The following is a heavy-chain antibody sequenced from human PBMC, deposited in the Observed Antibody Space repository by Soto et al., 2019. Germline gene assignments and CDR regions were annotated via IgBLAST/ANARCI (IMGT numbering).Heavy chain of an antibody. CDR2: IIPIFGTA. Sequence: QVQLVQSGAEVKKPGSSVKVSCKASGGTFSSYAISWVXXAPGQGLEWMGGIIPIFGTANYAQKFQGRVTITXDESTSTXXXXLXXXXXEDTAVYYCARATKSSSWYGDWFDPWGQGTLVTVSS. V-gene: IGHV1-69*01. CDR3: ARATKSSSWYGDWFDP. J-gene: IGHJ5*02. CDR1: GGTFSSYA. D-gene: IGHD6-13*01.